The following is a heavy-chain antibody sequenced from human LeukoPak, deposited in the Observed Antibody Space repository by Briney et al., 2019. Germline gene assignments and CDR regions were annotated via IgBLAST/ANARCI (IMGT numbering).Heavy chain of an antibody. V-gene: IGHV3-33*01. D-gene: IGHD3-22*01. CDR3: ARDLEDSSPFGAFDL. Sequence: GGPLRLSCAASGFAFSNYGMQWVRQAPGKGLEWVAAIWFNGINKYHADSLKGRFTTSRDNSKNMLYLQMNSLRADDTAVYYCARDLEDSSPFGAFDLWGQGTMVTVSS. CDR2: IWFNGINK. J-gene: IGHJ3*01. CDR1: GFAFSNYG.